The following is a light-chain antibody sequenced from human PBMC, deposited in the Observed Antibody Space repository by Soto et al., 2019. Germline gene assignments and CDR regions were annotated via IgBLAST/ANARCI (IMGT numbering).Light chain of an antibody. CDR2: WAS. J-gene: IGKJ2*01. Sequence: DIVMTQSPDSLAVSLGERATINCRSSQTVLYSSNNKNYLAWYQQKPGQPPKLLISWASAREFGVPDRFSGSGSGTDFTLTISSLQAEDVAVYYCQQYHTTPSYTFGQGTKWEIK. CDR3: QQYHTTPSYT. CDR1: QTVLYSSNNKNY. V-gene: IGKV4-1*01.